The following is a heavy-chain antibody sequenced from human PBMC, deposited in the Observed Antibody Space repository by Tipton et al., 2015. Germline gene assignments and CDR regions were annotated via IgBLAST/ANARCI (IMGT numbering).Heavy chain of an antibody. Sequence: TLSLTCFVSGSSVGSGNYYWSWIRQPPGKGLEWIGYIYNSGSTNYNPSLKSRVTISVDMSKHQFSLNLSSVTAADTAVYYCARVGSTSSWYPFDYWGQGTLVTVSS. D-gene: IGHD6-13*01. V-gene: IGHV4-61*01. CDR3: ARVGSTSSWYPFDY. CDR1: GSSVGSGNYY. J-gene: IGHJ4*02. CDR2: IYNSGST.